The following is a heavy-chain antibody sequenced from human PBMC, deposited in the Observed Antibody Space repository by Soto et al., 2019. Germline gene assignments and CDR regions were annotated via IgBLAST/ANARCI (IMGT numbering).Heavy chain of an antibody. CDR3: ARDRGVRDV. CDR2: INPDSGVT. CDR1: GYTFTSYY. Sequence: QVQLVQSGAEVKQPGASVKVSCKASGYTFTSYYMHWVRQAPGQGLEWMGWINPDSGVTYYPHKFQDRVTMTRDTSISTAYMELSRLTSDDTALYYCARDRGVRDVWGQGTTVIVSS. D-gene: IGHD2-8*01. V-gene: IGHV1-2*02. J-gene: IGHJ6*02.